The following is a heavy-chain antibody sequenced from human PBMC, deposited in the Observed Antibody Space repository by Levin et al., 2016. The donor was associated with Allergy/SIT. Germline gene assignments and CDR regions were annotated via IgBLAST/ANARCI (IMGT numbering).Heavy chain of an antibody. CDR3: AKDLGDQRYFDY. V-gene: IGHV3-30*18. CDR2: ISYDGSNK. Sequence: GESLKISCAASGFTFSSYGMHWVRQAPGKGLEWVAVISYDGSNKYYADSVKGRFTISRDNSKNTLYLQMNSLRAEDTAVYYCAKDLGDQRYFDYWGQGTLVTVSS. J-gene: IGHJ4*02. CDR1: GFTFSSYG. D-gene: IGHD2-21*02.